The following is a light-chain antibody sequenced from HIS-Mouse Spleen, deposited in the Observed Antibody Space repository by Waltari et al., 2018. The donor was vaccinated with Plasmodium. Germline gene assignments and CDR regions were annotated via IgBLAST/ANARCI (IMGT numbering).Light chain of an antibody. CDR3: QSADSSGTPNWV. CDR1: ALPKKY. J-gene: IGLJ3*02. CDR2: KDS. V-gene: IGLV3-25*03. Sequence: SYELTQPPSVSVSPGQTARITCSGDALPKKYAYWYQQKSGQAPVLVIYKDSERPSGIPERLAGSSSGTTVTLTIRGVQAEDEADYYCQSADSSGTPNWVFGGGTKLTVL.